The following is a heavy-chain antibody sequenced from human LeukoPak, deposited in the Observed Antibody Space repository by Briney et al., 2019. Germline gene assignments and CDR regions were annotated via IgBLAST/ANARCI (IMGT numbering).Heavy chain of an antibody. D-gene: IGHD3-22*01. V-gene: IGHV1-2*02. J-gene: IGHJ4*02. CDR3: ARAGYYATSGPDY. CDR1: GNXFTAYY. CDR2: INPNSGGT. Sequence: ASVKVSCKASGNXFTAYYIYWVRQAPGQGLEWMGWINPNSGGTKSAQKFQGRVTMTRDTSISTAYMELSRLISDDTAVYYCARAGYYATSGPDYWGQGTLVTVSS.